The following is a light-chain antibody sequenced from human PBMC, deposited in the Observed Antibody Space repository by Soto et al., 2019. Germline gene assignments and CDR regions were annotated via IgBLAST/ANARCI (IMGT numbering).Light chain of an antibody. V-gene: IGLV3-21*04. CDR2: YDS. Sequence: SYELTQPPSVSVAPGKTARITCGGNDIGTKSVHWYQQKPGQAPLLVISYDSDRPSGIPERFSGSNSGNTATLTISRVEAGDEADYHCQVWDSGSDLYVFGTGTKLTVL. J-gene: IGLJ1*01. CDR1: DIGTKS. CDR3: QVWDSGSDLYV.